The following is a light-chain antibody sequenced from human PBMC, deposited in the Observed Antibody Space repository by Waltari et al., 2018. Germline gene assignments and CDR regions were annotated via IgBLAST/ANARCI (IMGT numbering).Light chain of an antibody. Sequence: HSALTQPASVSGSPGQSITIPCSGSSRDVGGYNYVSWYPQYPVQPPKLIIYDVSQRPSEISDRFSGSKSGSTASLTISGLQAEDEADYYCSSYTSSNTVVFGGGTKVTVL. CDR2: DVS. CDR1: SRDVGGYNY. V-gene: IGLV2-14*03. J-gene: IGLJ2*01. CDR3: SSYTSSNTVV.